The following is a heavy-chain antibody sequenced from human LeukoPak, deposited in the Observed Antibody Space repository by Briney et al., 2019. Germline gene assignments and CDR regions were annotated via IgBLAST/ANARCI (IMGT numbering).Heavy chain of an antibody. V-gene: IGHV3-11*04. CDR3: ARADCSSSSCYELDY. CDR2: ISSGRTI. J-gene: IGHJ4*02. CDR1: GFTFSDYY. Sequence: GGSLRLSCAGSGFTFSDYYMSWIRQAPGKGLEWVSYISSGRTIYYADSVKGRFTISRDNAKNSLYLQMNSLRAEDTAVYYCARADCSSSSCYELDYWGQGTLVTVSS. D-gene: IGHD2-2*01.